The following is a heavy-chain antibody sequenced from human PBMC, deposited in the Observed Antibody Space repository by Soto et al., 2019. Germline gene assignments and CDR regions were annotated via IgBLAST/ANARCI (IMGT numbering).Heavy chain of an antibody. CDR1: GGSVSSEGYY. J-gene: IGHJ3*02. V-gene: IGHV4-61*08. CDR2: VSYSGST. CDR3: ARDSPATNHI. Sequence: SETLSLTCTVSGGSVSSEGYYWSWIRQSPGKGPECIGHVSYSGSTTYNPSLKSRVTISVDTSKNQFSLKVNSVTAADTAVYYCARDSPATNHIWGKGTMVTVSS. D-gene: IGHD1-26*01.